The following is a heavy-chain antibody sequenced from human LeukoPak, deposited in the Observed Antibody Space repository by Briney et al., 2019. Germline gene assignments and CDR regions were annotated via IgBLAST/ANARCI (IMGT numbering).Heavy chain of an antibody. J-gene: IGHJ4*02. CDR1: GGSISSGDYY. CDR3: ARQGYSYRYFDY. D-gene: IGHD5-18*01. V-gene: IGHV4-30-4*01. CDR2: IYYSGST. Sequence: SETLSLTCTVSGGSISSGDYYWSWIRQPPGKGLEWIGYIYYSGSTYYNPSLKSRVTISVDTSKNQFSLKLSSVTAADTAVYYCARQGYSYRYFDYWGQGTLVTVSS.